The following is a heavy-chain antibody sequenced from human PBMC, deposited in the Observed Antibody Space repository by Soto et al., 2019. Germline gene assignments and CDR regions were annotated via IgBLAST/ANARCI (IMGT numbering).Heavy chain of an antibody. Sequence: GGSLRLSCAASGFTFSGSAMHWVRQASGKGLEWVGRIRSKANSYATAYAASVKGRFTISRDDSKNTAYLQMNSLKTEDTAVYYCTSRTTYYDFWSGSPDGMDVWGQGTTVTVSS. D-gene: IGHD3-3*01. CDR3: TSRTTYYDFWSGSPDGMDV. CDR2: IRSKANSYAT. V-gene: IGHV3-73*01. J-gene: IGHJ6*02. CDR1: GFTFSGSA.